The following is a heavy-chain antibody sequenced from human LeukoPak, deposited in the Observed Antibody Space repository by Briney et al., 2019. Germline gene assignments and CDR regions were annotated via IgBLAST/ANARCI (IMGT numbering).Heavy chain of an antibody. Sequence: SQTLSLTCAISGDSVSSNSAAWNWIRQSPSRGLEWLGRTYYRSKWYNDYAVSVKSRITINPDTSKNQFSLQLNSVTPEDTAVYYCARDSGEDRSITGTTRPADFDYWGQGTLVTVSS. CDR2: TYYRSKWYN. CDR1: GDSVSSNSAA. CDR3: ARDSGEDRSITGTTRPADFDY. V-gene: IGHV6-1*01. J-gene: IGHJ4*02. D-gene: IGHD1-7*01.